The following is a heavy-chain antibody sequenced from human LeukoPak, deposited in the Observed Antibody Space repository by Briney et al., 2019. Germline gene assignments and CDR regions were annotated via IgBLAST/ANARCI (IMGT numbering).Heavy chain of an antibody. Sequence: ASVKVSCKASGYTFTGYYMHWVRQAPGQGLEWMGWINPNGGGTNYAQKFQGRVTMTRDTSISTAYMELSRLRSDDTAVYYCATIPNYYDSSGYPNYFDYWGQGTLVTVSS. CDR2: INPNGGGT. V-gene: IGHV1-2*02. J-gene: IGHJ4*02. CDR1: GYTFTGYY. CDR3: ATIPNYYDSSGYPNYFDY. D-gene: IGHD3-22*01.